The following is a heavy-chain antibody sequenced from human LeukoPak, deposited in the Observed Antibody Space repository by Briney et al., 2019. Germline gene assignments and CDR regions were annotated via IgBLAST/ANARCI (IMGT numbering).Heavy chain of an antibody. CDR2: IIPIFGTA. CDR3: ARGVVVTGFDI. Sequence: SVKVSCKASGGTFSSYAISWVRQTPGQGLEWMGGIIPIFGTANYAQKFQGRVTITADKSTSTAYMELSSLRSEDTAVYYCARGVVVTGFDIWGQGTMVTVSS. V-gene: IGHV1-69*06. J-gene: IGHJ3*02. D-gene: IGHD2-21*02. CDR1: GGTFSSYA.